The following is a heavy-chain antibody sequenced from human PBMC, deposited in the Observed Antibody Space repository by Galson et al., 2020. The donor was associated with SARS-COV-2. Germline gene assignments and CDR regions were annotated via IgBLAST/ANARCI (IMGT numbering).Heavy chain of an antibody. CDR3: ARDQGGPYGSGSFDDYYYYYGMDV. D-gene: IGHD3-10*01. CDR2: IWYDGSNK. J-gene: IGHJ6*02. V-gene: IGHV3-33*01. Sequence: GGSLRLSCAASGFTFSSYGMHWVRQAPGKGLEWVAVIWYDGSNKYYADSVKGRFTISRDNSKNTLYLQMNSLRAEDTAVYYCARDQGGPYGSGSFDDYYYYYGMDVWGQGTTVTVSS. CDR1: GFTFSSYG.